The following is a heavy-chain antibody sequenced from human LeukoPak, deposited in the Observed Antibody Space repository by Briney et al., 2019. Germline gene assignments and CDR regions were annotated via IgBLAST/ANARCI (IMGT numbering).Heavy chain of an antibody. D-gene: IGHD2-21*02. CDR1: GVSFSGYY. CDR2: INHSGST. CDR3: ARLAYCGGDCYWVDY. J-gene: IGHJ4*02. V-gene: IGHV4-34*01. Sequence: PSETLSLTCAVYGVSFSGYYWSWIRQPPGKGLEWIGEINHSGSTNYNPSLKSRVTISVDTSKNQFSLKLSSVTAADTAVYYCARLAYCGGDCYWVDYWGQGTLVTVSS.